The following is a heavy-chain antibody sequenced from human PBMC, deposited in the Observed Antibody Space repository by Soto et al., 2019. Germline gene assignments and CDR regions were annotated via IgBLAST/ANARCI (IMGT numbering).Heavy chain of an antibody. CDR3: SSDRPSYYYDSSGYSTVDY. D-gene: IGHD3-22*01. Sequence: GGSLRLSCAASGFTFSNAWMSWVRQAPGKGLEWVGRIKSKTDGGTTDYAEPVRGRFTISRDDSKNTLYLQMKSLKTEDTAVYYFSSDRPSYYYDSSGYSTVDYWGQGTLVTVSS. CDR1: GFTFSNAW. J-gene: IGHJ4*02. CDR2: IKSKTDGGTT. V-gene: IGHV3-15*01.